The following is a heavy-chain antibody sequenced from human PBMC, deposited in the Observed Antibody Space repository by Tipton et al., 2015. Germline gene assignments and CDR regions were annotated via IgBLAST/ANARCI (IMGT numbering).Heavy chain of an antibody. CDR1: GYSFTSYG. J-gene: IGHJ3*02. CDR2: MNPNSGHT. CDR3: ATEGVTGTAFHAFDM. D-gene: IGHD1-1*01. Sequence: QLVQSGAEVKKPGASVKVSCKASGYSFTSYGISWVRQAPGQGLEWMGWMNPNSGHTGYAQEFQDRVTMTRNTSISAAFLELNSLRSEDTAVYYCATEGVTGTAFHAFDMWGQGTMVTVSS. V-gene: IGHV1-8*02.